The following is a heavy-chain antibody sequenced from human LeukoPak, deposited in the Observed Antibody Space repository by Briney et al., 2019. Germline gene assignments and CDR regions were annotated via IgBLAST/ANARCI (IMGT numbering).Heavy chain of an antibody. CDR2: INVAGNT. J-gene: IGHJ2*01. Sequence: GGSLRLSCAASGFTLSSHDVHWVRQVPGKGLEWISAINVAGNTYYSDSVKGRFSVSRDNAKNSVHLQMTSLRGGDTAVYHCAREPDVYGSWYFDLWGRGTQITVSS. CDR1: GFTLSSHD. CDR3: AREPDVYGSWYFDL. V-gene: IGHV3-13*01. D-gene: IGHD2-8*01.